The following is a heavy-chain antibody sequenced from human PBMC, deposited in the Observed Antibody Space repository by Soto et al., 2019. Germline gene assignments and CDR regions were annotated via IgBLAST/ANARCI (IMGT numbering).Heavy chain of an antibody. J-gene: IGHJ4*02. V-gene: IGHV4-4*02. Sequence: PSETLSLTCAVSGGSISSSNWWSWVRQPPGKGLEWIGEIYHSGSTYYNPSLKSRVTISVDKSKNQFSLKLSSVTAADTAVYYWARNRTSYCSGGSCSYFASWGQGTLVTVSP. D-gene: IGHD2-15*01. CDR3: ARNRTSYCSGGSCSYFAS. CDR1: GGSISSSNW. CDR2: IYHSGST.